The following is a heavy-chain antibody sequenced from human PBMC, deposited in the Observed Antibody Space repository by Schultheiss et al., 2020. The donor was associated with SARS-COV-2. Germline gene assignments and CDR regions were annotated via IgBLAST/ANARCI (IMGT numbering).Heavy chain of an antibody. V-gene: IGHV3-30*03. D-gene: IGHD6-13*01. CDR3: AGGPRSWFSFDY. J-gene: IGHJ4*02. CDR1: RFTFSSYG. Sequence: GGSLRLSCAASRFTFSSYGMHWVRQAPGKGLEWVAVISYDGSNKYYADSVKGRFTISRDNSKNTLYLQMNSLRAEDTAVYYCAGGPRSWFSFDYWGQGTLVTVSS. CDR2: ISYDGSNK.